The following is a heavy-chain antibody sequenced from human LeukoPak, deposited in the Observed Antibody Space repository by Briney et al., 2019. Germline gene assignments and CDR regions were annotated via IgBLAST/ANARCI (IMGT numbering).Heavy chain of an antibody. Sequence: RASVKVSCKASGYTFTSYDINWVRQATGQGLEWMGWMDPNSGNTGYAQKFQGRVTMTRNTSISTAYMELSSLRSEDAAVYYCARGRHDSSGYYYWGQGTLVTVSS. CDR1: GYTFTSYD. D-gene: IGHD3-22*01. V-gene: IGHV1-8*01. CDR2: MDPNSGNT. CDR3: ARGRHDSSGYYY. J-gene: IGHJ4*02.